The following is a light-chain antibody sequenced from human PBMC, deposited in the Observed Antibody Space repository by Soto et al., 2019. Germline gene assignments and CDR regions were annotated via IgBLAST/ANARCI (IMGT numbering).Light chain of an antibody. J-gene: IGLJ1*01. CDR1: SGAIGSYNC. CDR2: EVT. Sequence: QSALTQPAPVYGSTGQSITISCTGTSGAIGSYNCVSWYQQHPGKAPKLIIYEVTDRPSGVSNRFSGSKSGNTASLTISGLQAEGEAEYDCSSCTNINTRACVFGTGTKGTVL. V-gene: IGLV2-14*01. CDR3: SSCTNINTRACV.